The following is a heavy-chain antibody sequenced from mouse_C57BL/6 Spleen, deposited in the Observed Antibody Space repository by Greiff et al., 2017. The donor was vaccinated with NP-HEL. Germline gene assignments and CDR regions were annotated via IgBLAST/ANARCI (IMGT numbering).Heavy chain of an antibody. J-gene: IGHJ3*01. Sequence: DVQLVESGGGLVKPGGSLKLSCAASGFTFSDYGMHWVRQAPAKGLEWVAYISSGSSTIYYTDTVKGRFTISRDNAKNTLFLQMTSLRSEDTAMYYCARDPSWFAYWGQGTLVTVSA. CDR3: ARDPSWFAY. CDR1: GFTFSDYG. V-gene: IGHV5-17*01. CDR2: ISSGSSTI.